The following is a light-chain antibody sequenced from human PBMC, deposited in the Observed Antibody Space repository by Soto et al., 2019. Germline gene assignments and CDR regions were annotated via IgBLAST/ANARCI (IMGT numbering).Light chain of an antibody. J-gene: IGKJ5*01. CDR1: QSVSSY. V-gene: IGKV3-11*01. Sequence: EIVLTQSPATLSLSPGERATFSCRASQSVSSYLAWFQQKPGQAPRLLIYDASHRATGIAARFSGGGSQTDFTLTISSLEPEDFAVYYCQQHSNWPPSITFGQGTRLEIK. CDR3: QQHSNWPPSIT. CDR2: DAS.